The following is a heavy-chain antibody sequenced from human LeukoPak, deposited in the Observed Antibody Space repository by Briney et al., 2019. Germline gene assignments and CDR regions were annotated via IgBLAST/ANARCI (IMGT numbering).Heavy chain of an antibody. CDR1: GGSISSYY. CDR3: ARHVKQQLMIYYFDY. J-gene: IGHJ4*02. CDR2: IYYSGST. D-gene: IGHD6-13*01. Sequence: SETLSLTCTVSGGSISSYYWSWIRQPPGKGLEWIGYIYYSGSTNYNPSLKSRVTISVDTSKNQFSLKLSSATAADTAVYYCARHVKQQLMIYYFDYWGQGTLVTVSS. V-gene: IGHV4-59*08.